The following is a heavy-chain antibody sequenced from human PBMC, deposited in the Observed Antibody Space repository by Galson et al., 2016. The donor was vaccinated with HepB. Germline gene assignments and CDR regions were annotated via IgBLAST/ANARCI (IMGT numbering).Heavy chain of an antibody. CDR2: IWNDGSYK. Sequence: SLRLSCAASGFTFSSYSMNWARQAPGKGLEWVALIWNDGSYKNYADSVKGRFTISRDNSKNALSLQMNSLRAEDTAVYYCAREGTNIAVAATAFDYWGQGTLVTVSS. D-gene: IGHD6-19*01. V-gene: IGHV3-33*08. CDR3: AREGTNIAVAATAFDY. J-gene: IGHJ4*02. CDR1: GFTFSSYS.